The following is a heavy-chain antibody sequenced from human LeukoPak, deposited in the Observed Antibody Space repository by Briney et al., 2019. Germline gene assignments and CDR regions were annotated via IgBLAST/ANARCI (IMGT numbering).Heavy chain of an antibody. J-gene: IGHJ5*02. CDR3: ARWGVIAAVGMNWFDP. CDR2: IYYSGST. V-gene: IGHV4-39*07. Sequence: SETLSLTCTVSGGSISSSSYYWGWIRQPPGKGLEWIGSIYYSGSTYYNPSLKSRVTISVDTSKNQFSLKLSSVTAADTAVYYCARWGVIAAVGMNWFDPWGQGTLVTVSS. D-gene: IGHD6-13*01. CDR1: GGSISSSSYY.